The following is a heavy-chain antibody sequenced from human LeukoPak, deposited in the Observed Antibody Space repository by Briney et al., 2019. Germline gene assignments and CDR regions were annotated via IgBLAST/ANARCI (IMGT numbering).Heavy chain of an antibody. Sequence: PGGSLRLSCAASGFTFSSYGMSWVRQAPGKGLEWVSAISGSGGSTYYADPVKGRFTISRDNSKNTLYLQMNSLRAEDTAIYYCATYRQVLLPFESWGQGTLVTVSS. CDR3: ATYRQVLLPFES. V-gene: IGHV3-23*01. CDR1: GFTFSSYG. CDR2: ISGSGGST. J-gene: IGHJ4*02. D-gene: IGHD2-8*02.